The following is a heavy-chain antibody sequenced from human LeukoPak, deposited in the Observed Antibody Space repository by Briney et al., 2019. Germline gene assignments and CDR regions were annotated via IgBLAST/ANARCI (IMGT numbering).Heavy chain of an antibody. J-gene: IGHJ4*02. Sequence: PGGSLRLSCAASGFTFSSYAMSWVRQAPGKGLEWVSAISGSGGSTHYAVSVRGRFTISRDNSKNTLYLQMNSLRAQDTAVYYCAKSHPQIAAANFDYWGQGTLVGVPS. D-gene: IGHD6-13*01. V-gene: IGHV3-23*01. CDR3: AKSHPQIAAANFDY. CDR1: GFTFSSYA. CDR2: ISGSGGST.